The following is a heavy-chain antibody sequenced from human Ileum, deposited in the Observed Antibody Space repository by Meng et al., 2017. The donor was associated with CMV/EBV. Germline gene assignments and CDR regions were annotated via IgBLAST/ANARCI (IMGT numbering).Heavy chain of an antibody. J-gene: IGHJ4*02. V-gene: IGHV2-5*02. D-gene: IGHD3-22*01. CDR3: AHGNYKSSAYYYDY. CDR2: IYWDDDK. Sequence: QISLKEAGPTLVKPTQTLTLTCTFSGFSLSTSGVGVGWIRQPPGKALEWLAVIYWDDDKSCSPSLKSRLTITKDTSKKQVVLTMTNMDPVDTATYYCAHGNYKSSAYYYDYWGQGTLVTVSS. CDR1: GFSLSTSGVG.